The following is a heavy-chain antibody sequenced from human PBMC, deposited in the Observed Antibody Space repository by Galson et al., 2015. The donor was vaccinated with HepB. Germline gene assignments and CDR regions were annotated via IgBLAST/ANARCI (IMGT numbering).Heavy chain of an antibody. Sequence: SVKVSCKASGYTFTGYYMHWVRQAPGQGLEWMGWINPSSGVPNYAQKFQGRVTMTRDTSISTAYMELTRLRSDDTAVYYCAEEGNCSRTGCSLDYWGQGTLVTVSS. V-gene: IGHV1-2*02. D-gene: IGHD2-2*01. J-gene: IGHJ4*02. CDR3: AEEGNCSRTGCSLDY. CDR1: GYTFTGYY. CDR2: INPSSGVP.